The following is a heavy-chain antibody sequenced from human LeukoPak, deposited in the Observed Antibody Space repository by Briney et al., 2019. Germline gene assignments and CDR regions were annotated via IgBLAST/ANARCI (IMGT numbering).Heavy chain of an antibody. CDR2: ISSSSSYI. D-gene: IGHD3-3*01. V-gene: IGHV3-21*01. J-gene: IGHJ6*03. Sequence: GGSLRLSCAAYGFTFSSYSMNWVRQAPGKGLEWVSSISSSSSYIYYADSVKGRFTISRDNAKNSLYLQMNSLRAEDTAVYYCASPPYYDFWSGYSGLPYYMDVWGKGTTVTVSS. CDR3: ASPPYYDFWSGYSGLPYYMDV. CDR1: GFTFSSYS.